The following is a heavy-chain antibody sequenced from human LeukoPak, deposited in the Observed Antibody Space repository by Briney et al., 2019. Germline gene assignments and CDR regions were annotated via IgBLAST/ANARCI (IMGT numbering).Heavy chain of an antibody. CDR3: ATSGIGPAAGYYYYGMDV. J-gene: IGHJ6*01. CDR1: GYTFTSYG. Sequence: RASVKVSCKASGYTFTSYGISRVRQAPGQGLEWMGWISAYNGNTNYAQKLQGRVTMTTDTSTSTAYMELRSLRSDDTAVYYYATSGIGPAAGYYYYGMDVWGQGTTVTVSS. CDR2: ISAYNGNT. D-gene: IGHD2-2*01. V-gene: IGHV1-18*01.